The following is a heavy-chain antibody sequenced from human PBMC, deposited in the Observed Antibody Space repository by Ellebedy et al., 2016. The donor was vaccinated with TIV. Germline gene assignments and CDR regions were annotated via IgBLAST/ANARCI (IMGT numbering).Heavy chain of an antibody. J-gene: IGHJ4*02. Sequence: GESLKISCAASGFIFSSNGMHWVRQAPGKGLEWVAVISFDGTTKHYVDSVKGRFSISRDNAKNSLYLQMNSLRAEDTAIYYCVKNRASLDHWGQGALVTVSS. CDR2: ISFDGTTK. D-gene: IGHD2-2*01. V-gene: IGHV3-30*18. CDR3: VKNRASLDH. CDR1: GFIFSSNG.